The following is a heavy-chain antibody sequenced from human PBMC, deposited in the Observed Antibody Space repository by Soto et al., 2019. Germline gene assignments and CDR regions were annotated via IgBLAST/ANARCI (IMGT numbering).Heavy chain of an antibody. CDR1: GFTFSSYV. D-gene: IGHD6-19*01. Sequence: EVQLLESGGGLVQPGGSLRLSCAASGFTFSSYVMNWVRQAPGKGLEWVSTISGSGGSTYYADSVEGRFTFSRDNSKNTLHLLMNSLRAEDTAVYYWAKGGSTGWYDAFDIWGQGTMVTVSS. J-gene: IGHJ3*02. CDR3: AKGGSTGWYDAFDI. V-gene: IGHV3-23*01. CDR2: ISGSGGST.